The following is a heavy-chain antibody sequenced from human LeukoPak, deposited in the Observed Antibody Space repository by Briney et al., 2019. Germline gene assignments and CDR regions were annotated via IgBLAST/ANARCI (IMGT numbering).Heavy chain of an antibody. V-gene: IGHV3-48*04. CDR3: ARDLPVTLDY. Sequence: PGGSLRLSCAASGFTFSSYSMNWVRQAPGKGLEWVSYISSSSSTIYYADSVKGRFAISRDNAKNSLYLQMNSLRAEDTAVYYCARDLPVTLDYWGQGTLVTVSS. J-gene: IGHJ4*02. CDR2: ISSSSSTI. D-gene: IGHD4-17*01. CDR1: GFTFSSYS.